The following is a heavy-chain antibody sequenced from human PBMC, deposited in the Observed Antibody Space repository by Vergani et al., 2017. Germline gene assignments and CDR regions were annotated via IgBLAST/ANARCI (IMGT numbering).Heavy chain of an antibody. D-gene: IGHD5-18*01. Sequence: EVHLLESGGGSVQSGGSLRLSCAASGFTFSNSYVSWVRQAPGRGLAWVSSISGPGLIIYYADSVKGRFSISRDNSQNTVFLQMHSLRAEDTAIYYCVKGKIDLGYYFFDSWGHGILVTVSS. CDR3: VKGKIDLGYYFFDS. V-gene: IGHV3-23*01. CDR2: ISGPGLII. J-gene: IGHJ4*01. CDR1: GFTFSNSY.